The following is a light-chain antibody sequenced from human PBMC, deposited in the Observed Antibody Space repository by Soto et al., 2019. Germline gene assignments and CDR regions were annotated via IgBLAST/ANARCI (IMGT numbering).Light chain of an antibody. J-gene: IGKJ1*01. Sequence: DIQMTQSPSSLSASVGDRVNINCRASQGIDNYLAWYQQKPGKIPKLLIYAASTLQSGVPSRFSGSGSGTDFTLTICSLQPEDVATYYCQKYNSAPPTFGQGTKVDIK. CDR3: QKYNSAPPT. CDR2: AAS. CDR1: QGIDNY. V-gene: IGKV1-27*01.